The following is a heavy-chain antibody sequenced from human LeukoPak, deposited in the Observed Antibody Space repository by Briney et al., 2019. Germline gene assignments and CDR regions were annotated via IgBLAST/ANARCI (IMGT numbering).Heavy chain of an antibody. CDR1: GYTFTSYG. J-gene: IGHJ3*02. CDR2: ISAYNGNT. D-gene: IGHD3-10*01. CDR3: ATYRSWFGELGAFDI. Sequence: ASVKVSCKASGYTFTSYGISWVRQAPGQGLEWMGWISAYNGNTNYAQKLQGRVTMTTDTSTSTAYMELRSLRSDDTAVYYCATYRSWFGELGAFDIWGQGTMVTVSS. V-gene: IGHV1-18*01.